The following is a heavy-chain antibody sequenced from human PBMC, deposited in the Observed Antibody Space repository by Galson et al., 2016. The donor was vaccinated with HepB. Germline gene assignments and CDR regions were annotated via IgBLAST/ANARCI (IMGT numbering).Heavy chain of an antibody. CDR1: GFSLNSYGVG. D-gene: IGHD7-27*01. CDR2: VYWDDDY. J-gene: IGHJ5*02. V-gene: IGHV2-5*02. CDR3: AYTSARYTTNWYPNWLDP. Sequence: PALVKPTQTLTLTCTVSGFSLNSYGVGVAWIRQPPGEAPEWLGAVYWDDDYRYSPALKSRITITRDSSRDQVILTLTNMDPVDSATYYCAYTSARYTTNWYPNWLDPWGQGTLVTASS.